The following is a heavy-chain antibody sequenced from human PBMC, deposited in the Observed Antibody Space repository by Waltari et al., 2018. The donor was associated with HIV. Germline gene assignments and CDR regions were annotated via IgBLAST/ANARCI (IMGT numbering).Heavy chain of an antibody. D-gene: IGHD2-15*01. V-gene: IGHV4-39*01. CDR1: GGSISSSSYY. CDR3: ARHHIVVVVAATVFKWSNSFDI. CDR2: IYYRWRT. Sequence: QLQLQESGPGLVRPSETLSLTCTVSGGSISSSSYYWGWIRQPPGKGLEWIGSIYYRWRTCDDPSLYSRVTLSVDPSKCQFSLTVSSVTAADTAVQDCARHHIVVVVAATVFKWSNSFDIWGQGTMVTVSS. J-gene: IGHJ3*02.